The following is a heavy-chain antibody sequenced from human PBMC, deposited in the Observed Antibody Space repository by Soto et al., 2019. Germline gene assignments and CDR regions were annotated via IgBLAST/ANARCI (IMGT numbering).Heavy chain of an antibody. CDR2: ISYDGSNK. CDR3: AKGLGAADPYNWFDP. J-gene: IGHJ5*02. V-gene: IGHV3-30*18. Sequence: QVQLVESGGGVVQPGRSLRLSCAASGFTFSSYGMHWVRQAPGKGLEWVAVISYDGSNKYYADSVKGRFTISRDNSKNTLYLQMNSLRAEDTAVYYCAKGLGAADPYNWFDPWGQGTLVTVSS. CDR1: GFTFSSYG. D-gene: IGHD6-13*01.